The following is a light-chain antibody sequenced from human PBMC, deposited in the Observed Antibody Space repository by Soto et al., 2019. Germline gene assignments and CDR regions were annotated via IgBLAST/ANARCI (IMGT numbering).Light chain of an antibody. CDR3: QQYGSSPRT. CDR1: QSISSSY. J-gene: IGKJ5*01. V-gene: IGKV3-20*01. CDR2: GAS. Sequence: VLTQSPVTLSLSPGEGATLSCRASQSISSSYLSWYQQKPGQAPRLVIYGASTRATGIPARFSGSGRGSGTDFTLTITGLEPEDFAVYYCQQYGSSPRTFGQGTRLEIK.